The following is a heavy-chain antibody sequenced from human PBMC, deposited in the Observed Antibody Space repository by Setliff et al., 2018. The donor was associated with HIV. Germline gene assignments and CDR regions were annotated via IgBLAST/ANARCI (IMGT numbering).Heavy chain of an antibody. V-gene: IGHV4-39*01. CDR2: IYYSGST. D-gene: IGHD5-18*01. CDR1: GDSTSSSSSY. Sequence: LSLTCTVSGDSTSSSSSYRGWIRQPPGKGLGWIGSIYYSGSTYYNPSLKSRVTISVDTSKNQFSLKLNSVTAADTAVYYCARTRGYTYGYIDSWAQGTLVTVSS. CDR3: ARTRGYTYGYIDS. J-gene: IGHJ4*02.